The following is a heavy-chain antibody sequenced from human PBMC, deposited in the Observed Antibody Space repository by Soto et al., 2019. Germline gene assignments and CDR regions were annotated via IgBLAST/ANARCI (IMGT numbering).Heavy chain of an antibody. CDR2: LNPNSGDT. CDR1: GYTFTSSD. D-gene: IGHD3-22*01. CDR3: ARGPSRIIMIAEPVEGSLWRDP. V-gene: IGHV1-8*01. Sequence: QVQLVQNGAEVKKPGASVKVSCKTSGYTFTSSDINWVRQATGQKLAWMGWLNPNSGDTGYAQKFQGRVTMTRNTSISTAYMDLTSLRSDDTAVYYCARGPSRIIMIAEPVEGSLWRDPWGQGTLVSVSP. J-gene: IGHJ5*02.